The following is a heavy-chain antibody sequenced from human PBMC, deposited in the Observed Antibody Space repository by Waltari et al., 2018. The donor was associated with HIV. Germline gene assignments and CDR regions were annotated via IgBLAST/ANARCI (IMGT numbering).Heavy chain of an antibody. V-gene: IGHV3-9*01. CDR3: AKDKRSGYGGNSVWYFDL. D-gene: IGHD4-17*01. Sequence: DVQLVASGGGLVQPGRCLRLSCAASGFTFDDSALHWVRQAPGKGLEWVSGISWNSGTIGYADAVKGRFTISRDNAKNSLYLQMNSLRAEDTALYYCAKDKRSGYGGNSVWYFDLWGRGTLVTVSS. CDR1: GFTFDDSA. J-gene: IGHJ2*01. CDR2: ISWNSGTI.